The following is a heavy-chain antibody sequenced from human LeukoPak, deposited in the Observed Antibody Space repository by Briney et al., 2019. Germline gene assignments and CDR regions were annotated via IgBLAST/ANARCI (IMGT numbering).Heavy chain of an antibody. J-gene: IGHJ4*02. Sequence: GGSLTLSCAASGFTFSDYSLNWVRQAPGKGLEWVSCISGDSHYIYYADSLKGRSTISRDNAQNSLHLHMNNLRAEDTAVYYCARGPFSSSWSEFDYWGQGTLVTVSS. CDR3: ARGPFSSSWSEFDY. D-gene: IGHD6-13*01. V-gene: IGHV3-21*06. CDR1: GFTFSDYS. CDR2: ISGDSHYI.